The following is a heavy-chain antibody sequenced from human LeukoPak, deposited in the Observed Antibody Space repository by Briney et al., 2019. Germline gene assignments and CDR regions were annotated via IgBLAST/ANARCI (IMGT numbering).Heavy chain of an antibody. CDR2: INWDSTST. D-gene: IGHD2-8*02. Sequence: GGSLRLSCATSGFIFDHFGMNWVRQVPGKGLEWVSGINWDSTSTNYVDSVWGRFTISRDNAKNSLYLQMNSLRVEDTAFYYCARDLKYCTGGMCYFTAVADSWGQGTLVTVSS. CDR1: GFIFDHFG. CDR3: ARDLKYCTGGMCYFTAVADS. J-gene: IGHJ4*02. V-gene: IGHV3-20*04.